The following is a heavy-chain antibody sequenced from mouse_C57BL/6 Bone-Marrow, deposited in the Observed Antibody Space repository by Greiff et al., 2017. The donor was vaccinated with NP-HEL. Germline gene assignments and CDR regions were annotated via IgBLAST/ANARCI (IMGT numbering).Heavy chain of an antibody. D-gene: IGHD1-1*01. J-gene: IGHJ2*01. Sequence: VQLQQSGTVLARPGASVKMSCKTSGYTFTSYWMHWVKQRPGQGLEWIGAIYPGNSDTSYNQKFKGKAKLTAVTSASTAYMELSSLTNEYSAVYYCTREGYYGSSSYYFDYWGQGTTLTVSS. CDR2: IYPGNSDT. CDR1: GYTFTSYW. V-gene: IGHV1-5*01. CDR3: TREGYYGSSSYYFDY.